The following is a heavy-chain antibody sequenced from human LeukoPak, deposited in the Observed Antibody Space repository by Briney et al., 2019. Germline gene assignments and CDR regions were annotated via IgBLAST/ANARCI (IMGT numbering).Heavy chain of an antibody. CDR2: VNPSSGGT. CDR3: ARGEDYYDSSGYQPSAIWGAFDI. D-gene: IGHD3-22*01. J-gene: IGHJ3*02. V-gene: IGHV1-2*02. CDR1: GYTFIVHY. Sequence: ASVKVSCKASGYTFIVHYIHWVRQAPGQGLEWMGWVNPSSGGTNYAQKFQDRVTMTRDTSINTAYMELSSLRSDDTAVYYCARGEDYYDSSGYQPSAIWGAFDIWGQGTMVTVSS.